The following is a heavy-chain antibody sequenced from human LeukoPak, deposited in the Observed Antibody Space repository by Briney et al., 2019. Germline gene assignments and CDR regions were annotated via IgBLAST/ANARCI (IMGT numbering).Heavy chain of an antibody. V-gene: IGHV4-59*12. CDR3: ARDLAVLAASQGYWFDP. CDR1: GGSISSYY. CDR2: IYYSGST. J-gene: IGHJ5*02. D-gene: IGHD2-15*01. Sequence: SETLSLTCTVSGGSISSYYWSWIRQPPGKGLEWIGYIYYSGSTNYNPSLKSRVTISVDTSKNQFSLKLNSVTAADTAVYFCARDLAVLAASQGYWFDPWGQGILVIVSS.